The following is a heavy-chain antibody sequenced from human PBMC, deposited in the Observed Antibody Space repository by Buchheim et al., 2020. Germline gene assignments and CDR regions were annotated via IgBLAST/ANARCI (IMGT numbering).Heavy chain of an antibody. J-gene: IGHJ4*02. CDR3: ARDSGVDYGGAYY. D-gene: IGHD4-23*01. Sequence: QVQLQESGPGLVKPSETLSLTCTVSGGSISSYYWSWIRQPPGKGLEWIGYIYYSGSTNYNPSLKSRVTISVDTSKNQFSLKLSSVTAADTAVYYCARDSGVDYGGAYYWGQGTL. V-gene: IGHV4-59*01. CDR1: GGSISSYY. CDR2: IYYSGST.